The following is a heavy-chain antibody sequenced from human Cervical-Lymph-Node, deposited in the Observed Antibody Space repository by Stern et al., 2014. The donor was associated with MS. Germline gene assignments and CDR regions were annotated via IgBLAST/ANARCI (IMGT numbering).Heavy chain of an antibody. J-gene: IGHJ6*02. Sequence: EVQLLESGGGLVKPGGSLRLSCAASGFTFRNAWMTWIRQAPGKGLEWVGRIKSKTDGGTTHYAAPVKGRFTISRDDSKNTLYLQMNSLKTEDTAVYYCTTLDRSYPYYYYGMDVWGQGTTVTVSS. D-gene: IGHD1-26*01. V-gene: IGHV3-15*01. CDR3: TTLDRSYPYYYYGMDV. CDR2: IKSKTDGGTT. CDR1: GFTFRNAW.